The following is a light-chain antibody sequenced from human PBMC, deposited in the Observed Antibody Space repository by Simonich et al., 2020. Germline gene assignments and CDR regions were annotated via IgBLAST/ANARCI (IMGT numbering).Light chain of an antibody. V-gene: IGKV4-1*01. CDR2: CAS. CDR3: QQYYSTLGT. Sequence: DIVMTQSPDSLAVSLGERATINCKSSQSVLYSSNNKNYLAWYQQKPGQPPKLLIYCASTRESGVPDRFSGSGSGTEFTLTISSRQAEDVAVYYCQQYYSTLGTFGQGTKVEIK. J-gene: IGKJ1*01. CDR1: QSVLYSSNNKNY.